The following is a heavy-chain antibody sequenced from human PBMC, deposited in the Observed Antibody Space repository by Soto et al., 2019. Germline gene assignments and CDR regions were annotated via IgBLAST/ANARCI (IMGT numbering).Heavy chain of an antibody. J-gene: IGHJ6*02. CDR3: ARPAGYGGNSYYYYGMDV. V-gene: IGHV5-51*01. D-gene: IGHD4-17*01. Sequence: GESLKISCKGSGYSFTSYWIGWVRQMPGKGLEWMGIIYPGDSDTRYSPSFQGQVTISADKSISTAYLQWSSLKASDTAMYYCARPAGYGGNSYYYYGMDVWGQGTTVTVS. CDR1: GYSFTSYW. CDR2: IYPGDSDT.